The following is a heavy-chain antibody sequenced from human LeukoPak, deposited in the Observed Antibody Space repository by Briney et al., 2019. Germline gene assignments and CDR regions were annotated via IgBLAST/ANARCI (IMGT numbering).Heavy chain of an antibody. CDR1: GYTFTDYY. CDR2: INPNSGGT. Sequence: GASVKVSCKASGYTFTDYYIHWVRQAPGQGLEWMGWINPNSGGTNYAQKFQGRVTMTRDTSISTAYMELSSLRSDDTAVYYCASISSIAARRYYYYYMDVWGKGTTVTVSS. V-gene: IGHV1-2*02. D-gene: IGHD6-6*01. CDR3: ASISSIAARRYYYYYMDV. J-gene: IGHJ6*03.